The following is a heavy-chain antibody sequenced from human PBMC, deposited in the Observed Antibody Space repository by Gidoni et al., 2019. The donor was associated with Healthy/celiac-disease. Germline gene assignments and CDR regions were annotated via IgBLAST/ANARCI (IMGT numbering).Heavy chain of an antibody. D-gene: IGHD6-13*01. V-gene: IGHV1-69*01. CDR1: GVTFRSYA. CDR2: SIPIFGTA. J-gene: IGHJ4*02. Sequence: QVQLVQSGAEVKKPGSSVKVSCKASGVTFRSYALSWARQAPGQGLGWMGGSIPIFGTANYAQKFKGRVTNTADESTSTAYMELSSLRSEDTAVYYCARAIAAARGYFDYWGQGTLVTVSS. CDR3: ARAIAAARGYFDY.